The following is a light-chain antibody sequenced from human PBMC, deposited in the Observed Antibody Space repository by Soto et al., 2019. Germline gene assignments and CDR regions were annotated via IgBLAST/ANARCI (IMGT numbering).Light chain of an antibody. CDR3: QQRSNWPLT. CDR1: QSVSSY. CDR2: DAS. V-gene: IGKV3-11*01. J-gene: IGKJ4*01. Sequence: ESGLTQSPATLSFSPGEIAPLSCRASQSVSSYLAWYQQKPGQAPRLLIYDASNRATGIPARFSGSGSGTDFTLTISSLEPEDFAVYYCQQRSNWPLTFGGGTKVDIK.